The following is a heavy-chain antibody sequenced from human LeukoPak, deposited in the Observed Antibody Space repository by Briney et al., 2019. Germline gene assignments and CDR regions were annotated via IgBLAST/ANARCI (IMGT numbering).Heavy chain of an antibody. CDR1: GGSISSSSYY. CDR2: IYYSGST. CDR3: ARLRDGYNLSDY. V-gene: IGHV4-39*07. Sequence: SETLSLTCTVSGGSISSSSYYWSWIRQPPGKGLEWIGSIYYSGSTYYNPSLKSRVTISVDTSKNQFSLKLSSVTAADTAVYYCARLRDGYNLSDYWGQGTLVTVSS. D-gene: IGHD5-24*01. J-gene: IGHJ4*02.